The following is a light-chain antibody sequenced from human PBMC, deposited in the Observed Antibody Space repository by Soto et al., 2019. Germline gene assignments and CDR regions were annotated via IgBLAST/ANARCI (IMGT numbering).Light chain of an antibody. CDR2: DAS. CDR1: QSISGW. CDR3: QQYYTYSQT. J-gene: IGKJ1*01. V-gene: IGKV1-5*01. Sequence: DIQMTQSPPTLSASVGDRVTITCRASQSISGWLAWYQQKPGKAPKLLIYDASNLEGGVPSRFSGTGSGTEFTLTISSLQPEDFATYYCQQYYTYSQTFGQGTKVDIK.